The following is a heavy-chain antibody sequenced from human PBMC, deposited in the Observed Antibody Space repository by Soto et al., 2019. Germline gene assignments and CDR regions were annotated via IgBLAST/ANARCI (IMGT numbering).Heavy chain of an antibody. J-gene: IGHJ4*02. CDR3: ARPPSPPVIAVAGAFDY. Sequence: GGSLRLSCAASGFTFSSYAMSWVRQAPGKGLEWVSAISGSGGSTYYADSVKGRFTISKDNSKNTLYLQMNSLRAEDTAVYYCARPPSPPVIAVAGAFDYWGQGTLVTVSS. V-gene: IGHV3-23*01. D-gene: IGHD6-19*01. CDR2: ISGSGGST. CDR1: GFTFSSYA.